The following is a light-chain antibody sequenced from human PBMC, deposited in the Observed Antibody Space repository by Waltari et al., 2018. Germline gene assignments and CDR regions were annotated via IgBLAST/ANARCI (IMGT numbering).Light chain of an antibody. CDR1: SSDVGGYNY. V-gene: IGLV2-11*01. CDR3: CSYAGSYTYWV. Sequence: QSALTQPRSVSGSPGQSVTISCTGTSSDVGGYNYVSWYQQHPGQAPQRMIYDVSKRPSGVPDRFSGSKSGNTASLTISGLQAEDEADYYCCSYAGSYTYWVFGGGTKLTVL. J-gene: IGLJ3*02. CDR2: DVS.